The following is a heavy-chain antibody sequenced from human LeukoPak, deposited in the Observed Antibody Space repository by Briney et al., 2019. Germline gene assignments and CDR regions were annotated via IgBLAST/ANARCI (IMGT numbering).Heavy chain of an antibody. V-gene: IGHV4-59*08. J-gene: IGHJ4*02. CDR3: ARGKYSSGWYGDYFDY. CDR1: GGSISSYY. CDR2: IYYSGST. D-gene: IGHD6-19*01. Sequence: SETLSLTCTVSGGSISSYYWSWIRQPPGKGLEWIGYIYYSGSTNYNPSLKSRVTISVDTSKNQFSLKLSSVTAADTAVYYCARGKYSSGWYGDYFDYWGQGTLVTVSS.